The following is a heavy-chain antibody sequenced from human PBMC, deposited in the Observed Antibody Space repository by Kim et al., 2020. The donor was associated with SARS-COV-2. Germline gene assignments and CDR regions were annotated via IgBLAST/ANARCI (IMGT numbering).Heavy chain of an antibody. CDR1: GFTFSGSV. D-gene: IGHD6-13*01. J-gene: IGHJ1*01. CDR2: IRSKSRNYAT. CDR3: TSSSSWSLDFDFQY. Sequence: GGSLRLSCAASGFTFSGSVMHWVRQASGKGLEWVGRIRSKSRNYATAYAASVKGRFTISRDDSKNTASLEMKSLKTEDTAVYYCTSSSSWSLDFDFQYWGQGTLVTVSS. V-gene: IGHV3-73*01.